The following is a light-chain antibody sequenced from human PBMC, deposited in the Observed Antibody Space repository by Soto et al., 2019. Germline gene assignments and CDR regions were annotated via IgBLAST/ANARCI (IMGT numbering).Light chain of an antibody. CDR3: MQALQTPGT. CDR2: LGS. J-gene: IGKJ2*02. V-gene: IGKV2-28*01. Sequence: DIVMTQSPLSLPVTPGEPASISCRSSQSLLHSNGYNYLDWYLQKPGQSPQLLIYLGSNWSSGVPDRFSGSESGTDFTLKISRVEAEDVGVYYCMQALQTPGTFGQGTKLEIK. CDR1: QSLLHSNGYNY.